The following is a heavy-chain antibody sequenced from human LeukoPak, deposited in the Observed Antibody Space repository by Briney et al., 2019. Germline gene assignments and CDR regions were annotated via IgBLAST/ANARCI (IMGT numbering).Heavy chain of an antibody. V-gene: IGHV4-34*01. CDR3: ARLSVDTAGSDY. CDR1: RGSFTSYY. J-gene: IGHJ4*02. D-gene: IGHD5-18*01. CDR2: INHSGST. Sequence: PSETLSLTCTVSRGSFTSYYWSWLRQPPGKGLEWIGEINHSGSTNYNPSLKSRVTISVDTSKNQFSLKLSSVTAADTAVYYCARLSVDTAGSDYWGQGTLVTVSS.